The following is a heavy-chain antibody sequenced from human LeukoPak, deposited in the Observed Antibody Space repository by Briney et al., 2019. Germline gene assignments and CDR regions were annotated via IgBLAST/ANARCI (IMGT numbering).Heavy chain of an antibody. CDR1: GGSFSGYH. V-gene: IGHV4-34*01. CDR2: INHSGST. Sequence: TSETLSLTCAVYGGSFSGYHWSWIRQPPGKGLEWIGEINHSGSTNYNPSLKSRVTISVDPSKNQFSLKLSSVTAAEPAVYYCARGDDYYWYFDLWGRGPLVHVSS. D-gene: IGHD1-1*01. J-gene: IGHJ2*01. CDR3: ARGDDYYWYFDL.